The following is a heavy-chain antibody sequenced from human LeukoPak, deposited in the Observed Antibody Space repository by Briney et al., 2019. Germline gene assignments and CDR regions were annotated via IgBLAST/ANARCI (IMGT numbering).Heavy chain of an antibody. CDR1: GYTSTGCY. Sequence: ASVKVSCKASGYTSTGCYMHWVRQAPGQGLEWMGWINPNSGGTNYAQKFQGRVTTTRDTSISTAYMELSRLRSDDTAVYYCARDLTGTTSWDLDYWGQGTLVTVSS. CDR2: INPNSGGT. V-gene: IGHV1-2*02. CDR3: ARDLTGTTSWDLDY. D-gene: IGHD1-7*01. J-gene: IGHJ4*02.